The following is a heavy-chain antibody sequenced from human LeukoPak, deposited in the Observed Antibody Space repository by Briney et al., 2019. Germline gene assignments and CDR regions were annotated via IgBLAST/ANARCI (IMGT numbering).Heavy chain of an antibody. D-gene: IGHD3-10*01. CDR1: GFTLISYW. CDR2: INQDGSEK. J-gene: IGHJ4*02. V-gene: IGHV3-7*01. Sequence: GVSLRLSCAASGFTLISYWMAWVRQAPGKGLEWVANINQDGSEKYFVDSMKGQFTISRDNAKNSLYLQINSLRTEDTAVYYCARFGSGRVFFYFDYWGQGTLVTVSS. CDR3: ARFGSGRVFFYFDY.